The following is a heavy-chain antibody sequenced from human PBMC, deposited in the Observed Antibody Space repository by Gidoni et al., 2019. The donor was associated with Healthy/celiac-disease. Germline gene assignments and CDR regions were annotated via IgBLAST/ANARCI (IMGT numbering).Heavy chain of an antibody. CDR1: GGSFRGYY. J-gene: IGHJ5*02. CDR2: INHSGST. Sequence: QVQLQQWGAGLLKPSETLSLTCAVYGGSFRGYYWSWIRQPPGKGLEWIGEINHSGSTNYNPSLKSRVTISVDTSKNQFSLKLSSVTAADTAVYYCARGLGGYSYGPHGVNWFDPWGQGTLVTVSS. D-gene: IGHD5-18*01. CDR3: ARGLGGYSYGPHGVNWFDP. V-gene: IGHV4-34*01.